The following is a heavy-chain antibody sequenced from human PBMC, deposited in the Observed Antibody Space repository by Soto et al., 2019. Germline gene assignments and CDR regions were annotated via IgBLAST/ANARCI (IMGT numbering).Heavy chain of an antibody. Sequence: PGGSLRLSCAASGFTFSSYGMHWVRQAPGKGLEWVAVISYDGSNKYYADSVKGRFTISRDNSKNTLYLQMNSLRAEDTAVYYCARGYSSSYYWGQGTLVTVSS. V-gene: IGHV3-30*03. D-gene: IGHD6-13*01. CDR2: ISYDGSNK. CDR3: ARGYSSSYY. J-gene: IGHJ4*02. CDR1: GFTFSSYG.